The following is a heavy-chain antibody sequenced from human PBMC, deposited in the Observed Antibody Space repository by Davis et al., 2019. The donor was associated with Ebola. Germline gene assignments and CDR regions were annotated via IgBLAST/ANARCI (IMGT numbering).Heavy chain of an antibody. D-gene: IGHD3-10*01. Sequence: ASVKVSCKASGYTLVSYYAHWVRQAPGQGLEWMGIINPSGGTTTYAQKYQGRVTMTRDTSTNTLYMELSSLTSGDTAVYYCVRDLRGWGDFDYWGQGTLVTVSS. J-gene: IGHJ4*02. CDR1: GYTLVSYY. CDR3: VRDLRGWGDFDY. V-gene: IGHV1-46*01. CDR2: INPSGGTT.